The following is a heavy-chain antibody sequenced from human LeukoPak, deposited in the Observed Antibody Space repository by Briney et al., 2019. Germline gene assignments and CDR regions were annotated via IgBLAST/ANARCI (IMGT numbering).Heavy chain of an antibody. CDR1: GLTVSSNY. Sequence: GGSLRLSCAASGLTVSSNYMSWVRQAPGKGLEWVSVIYDTGTTYYADSVKGRFTVSRDSSRNTLYLQMNNLRVEDMAVYYCARDGLDCSSTSCYGDYWGQGTLVTVSS. D-gene: IGHD2-2*01. CDR2: IYDTGTT. CDR3: ARDGLDCSSTSCYGDY. V-gene: IGHV3-53*01. J-gene: IGHJ4*02.